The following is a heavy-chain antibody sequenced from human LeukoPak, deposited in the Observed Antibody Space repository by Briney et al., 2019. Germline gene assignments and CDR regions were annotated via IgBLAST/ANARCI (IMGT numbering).Heavy chain of an antibody. D-gene: IGHD3-3*01. J-gene: IGHJ4*02. CDR2: IKQDGSEK. Sequence: GGSLRLSCAASGFTFSSYWMSWVRRAPGKGLEWVANIKQDGSEKYYVDSVKGRFTISRDNAKNSLYLQVNSLRAEDTAVYYCARARGTYYDFWSGYSDWGQGTLVTVSS. CDR3: ARARGTYYDFWSGYSD. CDR1: GFTFSSYW. V-gene: IGHV3-7*01.